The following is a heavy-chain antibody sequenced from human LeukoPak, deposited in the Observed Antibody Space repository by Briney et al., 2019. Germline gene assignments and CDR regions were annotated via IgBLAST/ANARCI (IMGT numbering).Heavy chain of an antibody. CDR3: ARDIDSGYFDFYMDV. V-gene: IGHV3-66*01. J-gene: IGHJ6*03. CDR2: IYSGGST. D-gene: IGHD3-22*01. CDR1: GFTVSSNY. Sequence: GGSLRLSCAASGFTVSSNYMSWVRQAPGKGLEWVSVIYSGGSTYYADSVKGRFTISRDNSKNTLYLQMNSLRAEDTAVYYCARDIDSGYFDFYMDVWGKGTTVTISS.